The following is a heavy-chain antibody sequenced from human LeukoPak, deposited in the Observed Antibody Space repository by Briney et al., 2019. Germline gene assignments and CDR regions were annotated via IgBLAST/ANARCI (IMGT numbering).Heavy chain of an antibody. D-gene: IGHD6-13*01. CDR1: GFTFSNFA. V-gene: IGHV3-23*01. CDR3: ARAVAAAGSY. Sequence: PGGSLRLSCAASGFTFSNFAMSWVRQSPGKGLECVSAITDSGDSTVYADSVKGRFTISRDNSKSTVYLQMNSLRVEDTAVYYCARAVAAAGSYWGQGTLVTVSS. CDR2: ITDSGDST. J-gene: IGHJ4*02.